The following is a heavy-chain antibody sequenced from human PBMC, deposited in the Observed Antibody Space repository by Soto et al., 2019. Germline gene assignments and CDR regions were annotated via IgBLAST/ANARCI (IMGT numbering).Heavy chain of an antibody. Sequence: GSLRLSCAASGFTFSTYSMNWVRQAPGKGLEWVSYISSSGSTKYYADSVKGRFTISRDNAKNSLYLQMNSLRAEDTAVYYCARMSSSISAGCWGQGTLVTVS. D-gene: IGHD2-2*01. V-gene: IGHV3-48*01. CDR2: ISSSGSTK. CDR1: GFTFSTYS. J-gene: IGHJ4*02. CDR3: ARMSSSISAGC.